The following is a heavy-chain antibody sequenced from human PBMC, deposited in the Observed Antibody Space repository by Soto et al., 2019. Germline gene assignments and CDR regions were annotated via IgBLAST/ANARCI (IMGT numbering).Heavy chain of an antibody. CDR2: IIPIFGTA. V-gene: IGHV1-69*13. CDR1: GGTFSSYA. J-gene: IGHJ6*02. D-gene: IGHD3-10*01. Sequence: GASVKVSCKASGGTFSSYAISWVRQAPGQGLEWMGGIIPIFGTANYAQKFQGRVTITADESTSTAYMELSSLRSEDTAVYYCATVMVRGVNYGMDVWGQGTTVTVS. CDR3: ATVMVRGVNYGMDV.